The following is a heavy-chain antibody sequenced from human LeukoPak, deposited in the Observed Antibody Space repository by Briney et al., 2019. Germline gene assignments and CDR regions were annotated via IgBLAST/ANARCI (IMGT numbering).Heavy chain of an antibody. J-gene: IGHJ4*02. CDR3: ARIGSCSGSSCHFDY. D-gene: IGHD2-15*01. V-gene: IGHV4-4*07. CDR2: IDARGGT. CDR1: GGSISGYY. Sequence: SETLSLTCSVSGGSISGYYWSWIRQPAGKGLEWIGRIDARGGTKYNPSLKSRVTLSVDTSMYQFSLKLSSVTPADTAVYYCARIGSCSGSSCHFDYWGQGTLVTVSS.